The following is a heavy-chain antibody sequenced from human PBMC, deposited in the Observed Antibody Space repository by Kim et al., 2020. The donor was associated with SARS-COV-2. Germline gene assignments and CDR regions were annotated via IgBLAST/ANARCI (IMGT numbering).Heavy chain of an antibody. CDR2: ISSSGSTI. CDR3: ARLRYFDWLSKPLDYYYYGMDV. Sequence: GGSLRLSCASSGFTFSSYEMNWVRQAPGKGLEWVSYISSSGSTIYYADSVKGRFTISRDNAKNSLYLQMNSLRAEDTAVYYCARLRYFDWLSKPLDYYYYGMDVWGQGTTVTVSS. V-gene: IGHV3-48*03. D-gene: IGHD3-9*01. CDR1: GFTFSSYE. J-gene: IGHJ6*02.